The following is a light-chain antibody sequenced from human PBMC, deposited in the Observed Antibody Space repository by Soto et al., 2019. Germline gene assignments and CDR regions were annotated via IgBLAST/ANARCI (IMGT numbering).Light chain of an antibody. CDR1: SSDVGGYNY. V-gene: IGLV2-14*01. J-gene: IGLJ1*01. CDR3: SSYTSSSILYV. Sequence: QSALTQPASVSGSPGQSITISCTGTSSDVGGYNYVSWYQQHPGKAPKLMIYEVSNRPSGVSNRFPGSKSGNTASLTISGLQAEDEADYYCSSYTSSSILYVFGTGTKLTVL. CDR2: EVS.